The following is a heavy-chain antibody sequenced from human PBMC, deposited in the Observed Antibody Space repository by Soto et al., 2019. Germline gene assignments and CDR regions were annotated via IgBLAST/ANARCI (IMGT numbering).Heavy chain of an antibody. CDR1: GYGFTTYG. CDR2: ISAHNGNT. CDR3: ARGRYGDY. D-gene: IGHD1-1*01. Sequence: QVHLVQSGAEVKKPGASVKVSCKGSGYGFTTYGITWVRQAPGQGLEWMAWISAHNGNTNYAQKLQGRVTVTRDTATSTAYMEVRGLRCGDTARYYCARGRYGDYWGQGALVTVSS. V-gene: IGHV1-18*01. J-gene: IGHJ4*02.